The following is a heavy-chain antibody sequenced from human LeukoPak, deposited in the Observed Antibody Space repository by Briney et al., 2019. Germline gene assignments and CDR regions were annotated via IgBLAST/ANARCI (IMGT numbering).Heavy chain of an antibody. CDR2: IIPIFGTA. CDR3: ARVNDTAMDYFDY. Sequence: VASVKVSCKASGGTFSSYAIGWVRQAPGQGLEWMGGIIPIFGTANYAQKFQGRVTITADESTSTAYMELSSLRSEDTAVYYCARVNDTAMDYFDYWGQGTLVTVSS. V-gene: IGHV1-69*01. D-gene: IGHD5-18*01. J-gene: IGHJ4*02. CDR1: GGTFSSYA.